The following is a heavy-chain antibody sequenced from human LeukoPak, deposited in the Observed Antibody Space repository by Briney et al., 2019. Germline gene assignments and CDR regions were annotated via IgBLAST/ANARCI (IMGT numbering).Heavy chain of an antibody. CDR2: INPNSGGT. V-gene: IGHV1-2*02. CDR3: ARDRSGSGSNYFDY. CDR1: GYTFTAYY. D-gene: IGHD3-10*01. Sequence: ASVKVSCRASGYTFTAYYIHWVRQAPGQGLEGVGWINPNSGGTNYAQKFQGRVTMTRDTSISIAYMELNILRSDDTAVYYCARDRSGSGSNYFDYWGQGTLVTVSS. J-gene: IGHJ4*02.